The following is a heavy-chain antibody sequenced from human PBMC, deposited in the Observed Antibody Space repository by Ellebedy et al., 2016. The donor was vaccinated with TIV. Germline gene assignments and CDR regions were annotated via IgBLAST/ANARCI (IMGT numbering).Heavy chain of an antibody. J-gene: IGHJ4*02. CDR1: GYTFTDFD. D-gene: IGHD2-15*01. CDR3: GRGRGYASTGRVYYFDY. Sequence: AASVKVSCKASGYTFTDFDINWVRQATGQGLEWVGWMNPNSGNTGSAQKFQGRVTMTRDSSKSTAYMELSSLRSEDTAVYYCGRGRGYASTGRVYYFDYWGQGSLVTVSS. CDR2: MNPNSGNT. V-gene: IGHV1-8*01.